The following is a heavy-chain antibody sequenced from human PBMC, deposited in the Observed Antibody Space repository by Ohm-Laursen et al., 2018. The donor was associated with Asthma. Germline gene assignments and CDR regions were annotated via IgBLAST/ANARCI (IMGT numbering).Heavy chain of an antibody. CDR2: ISGSGGST. CDR3: ARGSYSSSRLDFDY. Sequence: SLRLSCTASGFTFSSYAMSWVRQAPGKGLKWVSAISGSGGSTYYPGSVKGRFTISRENAKNSLYLQMNSLRAGDTAVYYCARGSYSSSRLDFDYWGQGTLVTVSS. J-gene: IGHJ4*02. V-gene: IGHV3-23*01. D-gene: IGHD6-6*01. CDR1: GFTFSSYA.